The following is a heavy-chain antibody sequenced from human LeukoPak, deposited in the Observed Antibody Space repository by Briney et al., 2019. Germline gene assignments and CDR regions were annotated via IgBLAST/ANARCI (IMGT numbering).Heavy chain of an antibody. CDR3: ARALAVAGDNWFDP. J-gene: IGHJ5*02. CDR2: IIPIFGTA. D-gene: IGHD6-19*01. V-gene: IGHV1-69*01. CDR1: GGTFISYA. Sequence: GSSVKVSCKASGGTFISYAISWVRQAPGQGLEWMGGIIPIFGTANYAQKFQGRVTITADESTSTAYMELSSLRSEDTAVYYCARALAVAGDNWFDPWGQGTLVTVSS.